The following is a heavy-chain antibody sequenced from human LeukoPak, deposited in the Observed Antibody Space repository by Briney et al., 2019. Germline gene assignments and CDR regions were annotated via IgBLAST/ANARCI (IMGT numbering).Heavy chain of an antibody. J-gene: IGHJ4*02. CDR2: IIVCGTT. V-gene: IGHV3-23*01. Sequence: GGSLRLSCAASGFTFSSFSMTWVRQAPGKGLEWVSSIIVCGTTYYADSVKGRFTISRDSFRGTLFLQMDSLRVEDTAVYFCAKGSVGNADFASWGQGALVTVSS. D-gene: IGHD6-25*01. CDR1: GFTFSSFS. CDR3: AKGSVGNADFAS.